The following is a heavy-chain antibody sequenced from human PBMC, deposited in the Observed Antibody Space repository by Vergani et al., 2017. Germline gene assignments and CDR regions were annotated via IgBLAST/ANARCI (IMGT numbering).Heavy chain of an antibody. CDR3: ARLSDYRGDAFDI. Sequence: QVQLQESGPGLVKPSETLYLTCTVSGGSISSYYWSWIRQPPGKGLEWIGYIYYSGSTNYNPSLKSRVTISDDTSKNQFSLNLSSVTAADTALYYCARLSDYRGDAFDIWGQGTMVTVSS. CDR1: GGSISSYY. J-gene: IGHJ3*02. V-gene: IGHV4-59*08. CDR2: IYYSGST. D-gene: IGHD1-26*01.